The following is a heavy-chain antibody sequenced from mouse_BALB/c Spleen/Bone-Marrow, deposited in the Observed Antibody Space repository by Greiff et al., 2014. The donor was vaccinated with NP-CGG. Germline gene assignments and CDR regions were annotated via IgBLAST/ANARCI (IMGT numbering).Heavy chain of an antibody. Sequence: VHLEESGGGLVQPGGSLRLSCETSGFTFTGYYMSWVRQPPGQALEWLGFIRNKANGYTTEYSASVKGQFTISRDNSQSILYIQMNTLRAEDSATYYCARDKELIRFDYWGQGTTLTVSS. CDR3: ARDKELIRFDY. J-gene: IGHJ2*01. V-gene: IGHV7-3*02. D-gene: IGHD2-12*01. CDR2: IRNKANGYTT. CDR1: GFTFTGYY.